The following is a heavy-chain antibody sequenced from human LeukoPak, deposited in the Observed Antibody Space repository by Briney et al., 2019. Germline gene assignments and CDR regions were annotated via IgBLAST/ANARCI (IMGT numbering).Heavy chain of an antibody. V-gene: IGHV3-7*01. J-gene: IGHJ5*02. CDR2: IKQDGSEK. Sequence: PGGSLRLSCAASGFTFSSYWMSWVRQAPGKGLEWVANIKQDGSEKYYVDSVKGRFTISRDNAKNSLYLQMNSLRAEDTAVYYCARDPVAVAGTGDWFDPWGQGTLVTVSS. CDR3: ARDPVAVAGTGDWFDP. D-gene: IGHD6-19*01. CDR1: GFTFSSYW.